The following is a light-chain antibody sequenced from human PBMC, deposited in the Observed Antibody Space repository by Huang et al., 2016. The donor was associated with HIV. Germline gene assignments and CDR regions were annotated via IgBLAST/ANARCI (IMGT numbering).Light chain of an antibody. J-gene: IGKJ5*01. CDR3: QQLHSYPFT. CDR2: GAS. CDR1: QGIGGY. V-gene: IGKV1-9*01. Sequence: IQLTQSPSPLSASVGDRVTITCRASQGIGGYLAWFQQKPGKAPKLLIYGASTLQSGVPLRFSGSGSWTDFTLTISSLQPEDFATYYCQQLHSYPFTFGQGTRLDIK.